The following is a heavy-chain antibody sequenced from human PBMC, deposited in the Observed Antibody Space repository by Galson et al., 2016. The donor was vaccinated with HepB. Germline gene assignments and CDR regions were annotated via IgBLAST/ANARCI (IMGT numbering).Heavy chain of an antibody. Sequence: SLRLSCAASGFTLHTYTMNWVRQAPGKGLEWVSSISSGSSYIYYADSVKGRFTISRDNAKNSLYLQMNSLRAEDTAVYYCARLVTSNSWYGWFDPWGREPWSPSPQ. D-gene: IGHD6-13*01. V-gene: IGHV3-21*01. J-gene: IGHJ5*02. CDR2: ISSGSSYI. CDR1: GFTLHTYT. CDR3: ARLVTSNSWYGWFDP.